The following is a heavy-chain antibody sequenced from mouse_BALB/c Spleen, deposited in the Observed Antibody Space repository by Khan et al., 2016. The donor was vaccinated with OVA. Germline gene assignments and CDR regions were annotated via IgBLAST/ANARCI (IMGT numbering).Heavy chain of an antibody. Sequence: QVQLQESGPGLIQPSQSLSITCTVSGFSLTSYGVHWVRQSPGKGLEWLGVIWSGGSTDYNVAFISRLTISKDNSKSQVFLKMNSLQANDTAIYYCASLYEYGEVLAYWGQGTLVTVSA. J-gene: IGHJ3*01. V-gene: IGHV2-2*02. CDR2: IWSGGST. D-gene: IGHD2-4*01. CDR3: ASLYEYGEVLAY. CDR1: GFSLTSYG.